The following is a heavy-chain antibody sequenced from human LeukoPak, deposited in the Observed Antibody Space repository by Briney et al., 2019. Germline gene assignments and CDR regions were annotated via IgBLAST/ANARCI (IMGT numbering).Heavy chain of an antibody. D-gene: IGHD1-14*01. CDR3: ARDLYNRWFDP. J-gene: IGHJ5*02. Sequence: PGGSLRLSCAASGFMFTIYGMHWVRQAPGKGLEWVAFIWFDGSNKYYADSVKGRFTISRDNSKSTVDLQMNSLRAEDTAVYYCARDLYNRWFDPWGQGTLVTVSS. CDR1: GFMFTIYG. V-gene: IGHV3-33*01. CDR2: IWFDGSNK.